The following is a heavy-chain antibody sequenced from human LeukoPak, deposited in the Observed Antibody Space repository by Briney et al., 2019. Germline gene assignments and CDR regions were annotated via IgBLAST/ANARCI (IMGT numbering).Heavy chain of an antibody. CDR2: INHSGST. Sequence: SETLSLTCTVSGGSISGGGYYWSWIRQPPGKGLEWIGEINHSGSTNYNPSLKSRVTISVDTSKNQFSLKLSSVTAADTAVYYCARGHRVASSSSRQYYFDYWGQGTLVTVSS. J-gene: IGHJ4*02. D-gene: IGHD6-6*01. CDR3: ARGHRVASSSSRQYYFDY. V-gene: IGHV4-34*01. CDR1: GGSISGGGYY.